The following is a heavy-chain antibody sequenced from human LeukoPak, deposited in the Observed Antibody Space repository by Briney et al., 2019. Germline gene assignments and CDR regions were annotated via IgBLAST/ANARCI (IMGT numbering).Heavy chain of an antibody. J-gene: IGHJ3*02. CDR1: GFTVSNNY. V-gene: IGHV4-59*02. Sequence: GSLRLSCAASGFTVSNNYMSWIRQPPGKGLEWIGYVFYSGRTNYNPSLKSRVTISIDTSKNQFSLKLSSVTAADAAVYYCAKYDDTGAFNIWGQGTMVTVSS. CDR3: AKYDDTGAFNI. D-gene: IGHD3-3*01. CDR2: VFYSGRT.